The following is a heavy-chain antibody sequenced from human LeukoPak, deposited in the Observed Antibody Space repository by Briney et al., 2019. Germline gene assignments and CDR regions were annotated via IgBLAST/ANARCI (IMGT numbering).Heavy chain of an antibody. D-gene: IGHD4-11*01. J-gene: IGHJ4*02. CDR2: IYYSGST. V-gene: IGHV4-59*08. Sequence: SETLSLTCTVSGGSISRYYWSWIRQPPGKGLEWIGYIYYSGSTNYNPSLKSRVTISVDTSKNQFSLKLSSVTAADTAVYYCARGETTVTVFFDYWGQGTLVTVSS. CDR1: GGSISRYY. CDR3: ARGETTVTVFFDY.